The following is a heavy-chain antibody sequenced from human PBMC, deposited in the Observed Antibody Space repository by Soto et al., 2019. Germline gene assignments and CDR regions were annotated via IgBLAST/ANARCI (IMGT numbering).Heavy chain of an antibody. J-gene: IGHJ4*02. CDR1: GFTVSSNY. CDR2: IYSGGST. D-gene: IGHD4-17*01. V-gene: IGHV3-53*04. CDR3: ARSRTVTWDRGNYYFDY. Sequence: GGSLRLSCAASGFTVSSNYMSWVRQAPGKGLEWVSVIYSGGSTYYADSVKGRFTISRHNSKNTLYLQMNSLRAEDTAVYYCARSRTVTWDRGNYYFDYWGQGTLVTVSS.